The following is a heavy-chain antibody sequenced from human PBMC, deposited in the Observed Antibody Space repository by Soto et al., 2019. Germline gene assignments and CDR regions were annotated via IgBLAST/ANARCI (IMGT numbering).Heavy chain of an antibody. D-gene: IGHD2-15*01. CDR1: GFTFSSYA. CDR2: ISYDGSNK. J-gene: IGHJ6*02. Sequence: GGSLRLSCAASGFTFSSYAMHWVRQAPGKGLEWVAVISYDGSNKYYADSVKGRFTISRDNSKNTLYLQMNSLRAEDTAVYYCARDSGGRCYTEEECDYYSRMDVWGQGTTVTVSS. CDR3: ARDSGGRCYTEEECDYYSRMDV. V-gene: IGHV3-30-3*01.